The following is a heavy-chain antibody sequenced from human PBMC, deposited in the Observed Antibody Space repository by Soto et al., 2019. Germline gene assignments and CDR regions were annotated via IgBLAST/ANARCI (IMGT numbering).Heavy chain of an antibody. CDR1: GYTFTSYA. Sequence: GASVKVFCKASGYTFTSYAMHWVRQAPGQRLEWMGWINAGNGNTKYSQKFQGRVTITRDTSASTAYMELSSLRSEDTAVYYCARDILAVGATHKRLIPYNWFDPWGQGTLVTVSS. D-gene: IGHD1-26*01. CDR3: ARDILAVGATHKRLIPYNWFDP. CDR2: INAGNGNT. V-gene: IGHV1-3*01. J-gene: IGHJ5*02.